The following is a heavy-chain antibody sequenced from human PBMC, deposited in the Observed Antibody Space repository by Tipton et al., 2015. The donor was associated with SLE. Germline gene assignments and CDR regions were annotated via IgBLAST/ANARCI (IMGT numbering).Heavy chain of an antibody. Sequence: SLRLSCAGSGFMFSSFGGSWVRQAPGKGLEWVAGINGIGGSKYYADSVKGRFTISRDNSKTTLALQIYSLRAEDTATYFCAKHSGYSGYDHPNYWGQGALVIVSS. D-gene: IGHD5-12*01. CDR3: AKHSGYSGYDHPNY. CDR2: INGIGGSK. J-gene: IGHJ4*02. CDR1: GFMFSSFG. V-gene: IGHV3-23*01.